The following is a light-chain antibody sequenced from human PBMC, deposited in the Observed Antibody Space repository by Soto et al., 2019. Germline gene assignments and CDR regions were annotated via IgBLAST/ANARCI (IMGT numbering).Light chain of an antibody. J-gene: IGKJ1*01. CDR3: QHSYSTPPT. Sequence: DIQMTQSPSSLSASVGDRVTITCRASQTVNTYLNLYQQRPWKAPKLLISGASNLKSGLPSRFSGSRSGTDFTLTIISLQPKDSATYHCQHSYSTPPTFVQGTTVEIK. CDR2: GAS. CDR1: QTVNTY. V-gene: IGKV1-39*01.